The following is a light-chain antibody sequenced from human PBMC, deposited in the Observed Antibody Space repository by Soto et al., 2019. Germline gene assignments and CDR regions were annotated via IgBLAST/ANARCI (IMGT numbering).Light chain of an antibody. CDR1: QSVSSTY. CDR3: QQYGNLRDT. CDR2: GAS. J-gene: IGKJ2*01. Sequence: EIVLTQSPGTLSLSPGERATLSCRASQSVSSTYLAWYQHKPGQAPRPLIDGASSRATGIPDRCSGSGSGTDFTLTISRLEPEDSAVYYCQQYGNLRDTVGQGTKVDIK. V-gene: IGKV3-20*01.